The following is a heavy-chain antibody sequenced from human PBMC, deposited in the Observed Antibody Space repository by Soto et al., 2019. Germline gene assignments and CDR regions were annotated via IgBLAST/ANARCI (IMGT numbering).Heavy chain of an antibody. V-gene: IGHV3-23*01. CDR1: GFTFSSYA. J-gene: IGHJ4*02. CDR3: AKGSHGDYDF. CDR2: ISSSGGGT. Sequence: GGSLRLSCAASGFTFSSYAMSWVRQAPGKGLEWVSAISSSGGGTYYADSVEGRFTISRDNSKNTLYLQMNSLRAEDTALYYRAKGSHGDYDFWGQGTLVTVSS. D-gene: IGHD4-17*01.